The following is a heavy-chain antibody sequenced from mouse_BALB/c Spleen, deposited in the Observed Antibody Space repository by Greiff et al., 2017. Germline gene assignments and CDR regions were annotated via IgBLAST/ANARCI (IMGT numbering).Heavy chain of an antibody. CDR1: GYTFTSYY. D-gene: IGHD2-4*01. V-gene: IGHV1S81*02. CDR3: TRPYYDYGAWFAY. Sequence: QVQLQQSGAELVKPGASVKLSCKASGYTFTSYYMYWVKQRPGQGLEWIGGINPSNGGTNFNEKFKSKATLTVDKSSSTAYMQLSSLTSEDSAVYYCTRPYYDYGAWFAYWGQGTLVTVSA. J-gene: IGHJ3*01. CDR2: INPSNGGT.